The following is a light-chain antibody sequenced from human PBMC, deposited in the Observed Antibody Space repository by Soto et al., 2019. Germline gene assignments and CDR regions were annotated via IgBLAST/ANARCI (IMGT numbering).Light chain of an antibody. J-gene: IGKJ2*01. CDR2: AAS. V-gene: IGKV1-39*01. CDR1: QSISSY. Sequence: DIQMTQSPSSLSASVGDGVTITCRASQSISSYLNWYQQKPGKAPKLLIYAASSLQSGVPSRFSGSGSGTDFTLTISSLQPEEFATYYCQQSYSTPQMYTVGQGTKLEIK. CDR3: QQSYSTPQMYT.